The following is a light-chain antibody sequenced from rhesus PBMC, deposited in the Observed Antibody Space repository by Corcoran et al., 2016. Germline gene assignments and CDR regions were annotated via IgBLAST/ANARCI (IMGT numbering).Light chain of an antibody. CDR1: QDISNN. V-gene: IGKV1S14*01. CDR2: YAS. Sequence: DIQMTQSPSSLSASVGDTVTSTSRASQDISNNSAWDQQKPGKVPNLLINYASTLQDGVPSRFCGSGSGTDCTLTLSRLRPEDFATYSCQHVPPPPYRFGQGTQVEI. J-gene: IGKJ2*01. CDR3: QHVPPPPYR.